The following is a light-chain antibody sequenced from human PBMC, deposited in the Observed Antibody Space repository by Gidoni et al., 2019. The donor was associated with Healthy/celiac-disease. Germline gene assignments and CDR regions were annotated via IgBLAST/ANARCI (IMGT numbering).Light chain of an antibody. V-gene: IGLV2-14*01. CDR2: EVS. CDR1: SSDVGGYNY. Sequence: QSALTQPASVSRSPGPSITIPCPGTSSDVGGYNYASWYQQHPGKAPKLMIYEVSNRPSGVPDRFSGSKSGNTASLTISGLQAEDEADYYCSSYTSSSIPWVFGGGTKLTVL. J-gene: IGLJ3*02. CDR3: SSYTSSSIPWV.